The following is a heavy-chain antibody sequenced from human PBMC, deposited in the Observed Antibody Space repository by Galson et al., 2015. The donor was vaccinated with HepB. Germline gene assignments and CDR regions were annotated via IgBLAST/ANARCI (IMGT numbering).Heavy chain of an antibody. D-gene: IGHD1-26*01. CDR3: ARDGSGATHYFDY. CDR1: GIIFSSYG. CDR2: IWYDGSNK. J-gene: IGHJ4*02. Sequence: SLRLSCAASGIIFSSYGMHWVRQAPGKGLEWVAFIWYDGSNKYYADSVKGRFTISRDNSKNTLYLQMNSLRAEDTAVYYCARDGSGATHYFDYWGQGTLVTVSS. V-gene: IGHV3-33*01.